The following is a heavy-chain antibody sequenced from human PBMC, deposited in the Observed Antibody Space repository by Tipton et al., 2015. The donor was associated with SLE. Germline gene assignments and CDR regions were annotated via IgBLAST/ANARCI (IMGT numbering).Heavy chain of an antibody. V-gene: IGHV3-11*01. CDR2: ISSSGSTI. Sequence: GSLRLSCAASGFTFSDYYMSWIRQAPGKGLEWVSYISSSGSTIYYADSVKGRFTMSRDNAKNSLYLQMKSLRAEDTAVYYCAKDCFGNYYDSSGCYFDYWCQGTLVTVSS. J-gene: IGHJ4*02. CDR3: AKDCFGNYYDSSGCYFDY. CDR1: GFTFSDYY. D-gene: IGHD3-22*01.